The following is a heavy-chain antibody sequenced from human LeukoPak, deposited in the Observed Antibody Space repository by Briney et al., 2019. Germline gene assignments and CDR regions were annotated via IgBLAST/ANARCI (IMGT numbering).Heavy chain of an antibody. CDR3: ARIPTMYYYGEGGSHWFAR. CDR2: IYYSGST. Sequence: KPSETLSLTCTVSGGSISSSSYYWGSIRQPPGKGLEWIESIYYSGSTYYNPSLKSRVTISVDTSKNQFSLKLSPVTAADTGVYYCARIPTMYYYGEGGSHWFARWGEGTVPTVSS. V-gene: IGHV4-39*01. J-gene: IGHJ5*02. D-gene: IGHD3-10*01. CDR1: GGSISSSSYY.